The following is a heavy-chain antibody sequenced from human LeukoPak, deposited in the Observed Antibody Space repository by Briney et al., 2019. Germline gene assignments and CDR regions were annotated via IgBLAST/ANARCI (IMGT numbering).Heavy chain of an antibody. CDR1: GDSISSRSYY. Sequence: SETLSLTCTVSGDSISSRSYYWGWIRQPPGKGLEWIGKIYYGRNYKWNSSLKSRGTISVDTSKNQFSLLLSSVTAADTAVEYCATQSSSWHYLEYWGQGTLVSVSS. V-gene: IGHV4-39*01. CDR2: IYYGRNY. J-gene: IGHJ4*02. D-gene: IGHD6-13*01. CDR3: ATQSSSWHYLEY.